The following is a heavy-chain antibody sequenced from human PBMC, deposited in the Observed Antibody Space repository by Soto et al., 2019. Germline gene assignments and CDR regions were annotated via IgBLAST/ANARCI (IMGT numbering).Heavy chain of an antibody. D-gene: IGHD1-20*01. CDR1: GFTFSIYA. CDR2: IGGGDDDT. J-gene: IGHJ3*01. V-gene: IGHV3-23*01. CDR3: AKDRQDHNSVWDPFDV. Sequence: EAQLLESGGGLGQPGGSLRLSCAASGFTFSIYAMTWVRQAPGKGLEWVSSIGGGDDDTCYTDSVKGRFTISRDNSKNTVFLQMTSLRAEDTAIYYCAKDRQDHNSVWDPFDVWGQGTMVTVSS.